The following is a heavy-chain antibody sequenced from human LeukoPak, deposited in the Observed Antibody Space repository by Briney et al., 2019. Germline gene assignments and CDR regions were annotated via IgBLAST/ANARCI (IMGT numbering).Heavy chain of an antibody. Sequence: SVKVSCKASGGTFISYAISWVRQAPGQGLEWMGGIIPIFGTANYAQKFQGRVTITTDESTSTAYMELSSLRSEDTAVHYCASSPGIAARALSWFDPWGQGTLVTVSS. CDR2: IIPIFGTA. J-gene: IGHJ5*02. CDR1: GGTFISYA. V-gene: IGHV1-69*05. D-gene: IGHD6-6*01. CDR3: ASSPGIAARALSWFDP.